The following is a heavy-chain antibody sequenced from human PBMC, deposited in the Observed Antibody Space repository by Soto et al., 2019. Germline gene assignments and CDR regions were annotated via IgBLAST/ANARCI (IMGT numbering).Heavy chain of an antibody. V-gene: IGHV1-8*01. CDR2: MNPNSGNT. J-gene: IGHJ6*02. CDR1: GYTFTSYD. CDR3: ARGAGTFAPYYYYYGMDV. D-gene: IGHD1-7*01. Sequence: QVQLGQSGAEVKKPGATVRVSCKASGYTFTSYDINWVRQATGQGLEWMGWMNPNSGNTGYAQKFQGRVTMTRNTSISTAYMELSSLRSEDTAVYYCARGAGTFAPYYYYYGMDVWGQGTTVTVSS.